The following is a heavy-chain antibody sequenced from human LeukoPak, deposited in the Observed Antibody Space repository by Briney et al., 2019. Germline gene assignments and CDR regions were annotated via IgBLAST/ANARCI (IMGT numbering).Heavy chain of an antibody. V-gene: IGHV3-30-3*01. J-gene: IGHJ6*02. D-gene: IGHD6-13*01. CDR2: ISYDGSNK. CDR1: GFTFSSYA. CDR3: ASLGGIGIAAAGTATPRDYYYGMDV. Sequence: GGSLRLSCAASGFTFSSYAMHWVRQAPGKGLEWVAVISYDGSNKYYADSVKGRFTISRDNSKNTLYLQMNSLRAEDTAVYYCASLGGIGIAAAGTATPRDYYYGMDVWGQGTTVTVSS.